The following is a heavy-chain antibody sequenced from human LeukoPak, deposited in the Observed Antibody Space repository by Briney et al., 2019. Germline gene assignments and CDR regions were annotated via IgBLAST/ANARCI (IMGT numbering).Heavy chain of an antibody. CDR3: AKGRNYYYDSSGYQYYFDY. CDR1: GFTFSSYG. CDR2: IRYDGSNK. V-gene: IGHV3-30*02. Sequence: PGGSLRLSCAASGFTFSSYGMHWVRQAPGKGLEWVAFIRYDGSNKYYADSVKGRFTISRDNSKNTLYLQMNSLRAEDTAVYYCAKGRNYYYDSSGYQYYFDYWGQGTLVTVSS. D-gene: IGHD3-22*01. J-gene: IGHJ4*02.